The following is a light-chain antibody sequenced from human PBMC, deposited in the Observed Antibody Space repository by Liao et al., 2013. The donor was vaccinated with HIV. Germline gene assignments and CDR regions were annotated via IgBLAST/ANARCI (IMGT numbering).Light chain of an antibody. V-gene: IGLV3-21*04. CDR3: QVWDSSTDHPV. CDR2: YNT. CDR1: NIGSKS. J-gene: IGLJ3*02. Sequence: SYELTQPPSVSVAPGKTARITCGGNNIGSKSVQWFQQKPGQAPVLFIYYNTDRPSGIPERFSGSKSGNTATLSISRVEDGDEADYYCQVWDSSTDHPVFGGGTKLTVL.